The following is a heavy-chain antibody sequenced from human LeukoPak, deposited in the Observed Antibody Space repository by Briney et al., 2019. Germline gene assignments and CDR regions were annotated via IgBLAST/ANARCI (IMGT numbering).Heavy chain of an antibody. CDR1: GGSFSGYY. V-gene: IGHV4-34*01. CDR2: INHSGST. CDR3: ATYEMIPQGGFDY. D-gene: IGHD1-26*01. J-gene: IGHJ4*02. Sequence: SETLSLTCAVYGGSFSGYYWSWIRQPPGKGLEWIGEINHSGSTNYNPSLKSRVTISVDTSKNQFSLKLSSVTAADTAVHYCATYEMIPQGGFDYWGQGTLVTVSS.